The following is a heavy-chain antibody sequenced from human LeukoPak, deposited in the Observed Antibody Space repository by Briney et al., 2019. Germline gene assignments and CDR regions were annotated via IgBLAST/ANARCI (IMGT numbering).Heavy chain of an antibody. CDR2: ISAYNGNT. D-gene: IGHD1-26*01. CDR1: GYTFTSYG. CDR3: AREEWELHAFDI. J-gene: IGHJ3*02. V-gene: IGHV1-18*01. Sequence: ASVKVSCKASGYTFTSYGMSWVRQAPGQGLEWMGWISAYNGNTNYAQKLQGRVTMTTDTSTSTAYMELRSLRSDDTAVYYCAREEWELHAFDIWGQRTMVTVSS.